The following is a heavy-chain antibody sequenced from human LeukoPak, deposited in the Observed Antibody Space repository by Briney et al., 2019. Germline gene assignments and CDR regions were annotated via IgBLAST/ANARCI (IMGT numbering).Heavy chain of an antibody. V-gene: IGHV1-69*01. Sequence: ASVKVSCKASGGTFSSYAISWVRQAPGQGLEWMGGIIPIFGTANYAQKFQGRVTITADESTSTACMELSSLRSEDTAVYYCARDRGPIAVAGRYFDYWGQGTLVTVSS. J-gene: IGHJ4*02. CDR1: GGTFSSYA. D-gene: IGHD6-19*01. CDR3: ARDRGPIAVAGRYFDY. CDR2: IIPIFGTA.